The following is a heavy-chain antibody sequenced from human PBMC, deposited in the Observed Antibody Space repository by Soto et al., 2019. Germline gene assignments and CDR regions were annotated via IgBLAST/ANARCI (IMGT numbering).Heavy chain of an antibody. V-gene: IGHV4-31*03. J-gene: IGHJ4*02. CDR1: GVSIAIGGYY. Sequence: PSETLSLSCSVSGVSIAIGGYYWSWIRRHPGKGLEWIGYIYYSGRTYYNPSLKSRLTISVDTSKNQFSLRLSSATAADTAVYYCARVKDYYISIDYWGLGTLVTVSS. D-gene: IGHD3-9*01. CDR2: IYYSGRT. CDR3: ARVKDYYISIDY.